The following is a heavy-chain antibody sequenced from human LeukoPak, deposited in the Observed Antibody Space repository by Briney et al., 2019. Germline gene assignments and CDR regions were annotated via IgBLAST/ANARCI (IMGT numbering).Heavy chain of an antibody. CDR2: LLCGDSDT. CDR3: ARLDGDYVSGFDV. J-gene: IGHJ3*01. CDR1: GYTFTNYW. D-gene: IGHD4-17*01. V-gene: IGHV5-51*01. Sequence: GESLKLSCKASGYTFTNYWIARVRQMPGKGLEWMGMLLCGDSDTRFTPSFQGQVNMSVDKSITTAYLQWSSLKAADTAIYYCARLDGDYVSGFDVWGQGTMVIVSS.